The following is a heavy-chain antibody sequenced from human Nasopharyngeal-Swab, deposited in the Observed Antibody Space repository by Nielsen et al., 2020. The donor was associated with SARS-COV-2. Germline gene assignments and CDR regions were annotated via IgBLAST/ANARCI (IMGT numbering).Heavy chain of an antibody. D-gene: IGHD4-17*01. J-gene: IGHJ4*02. V-gene: IGHV3-33*08. Sequence: LSLTCTASGFTFSSFGMHWVRQAPGKGLEWVAIIWYDASNEYYGDSVKGRFSISRDSSKNTLYLQMDSLRGEDTAVYYCARDAPAHYGAFYWGRGTLVTVSS. CDR2: IWYDASNE. CDR1: GFTFSSFG. CDR3: ARDAPAHYGAFY.